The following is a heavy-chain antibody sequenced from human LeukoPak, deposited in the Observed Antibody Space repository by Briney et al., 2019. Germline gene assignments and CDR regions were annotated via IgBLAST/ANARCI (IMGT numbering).Heavy chain of an antibody. V-gene: IGHV1-69*01. J-gene: IGHJ5*02. Sequence: SVKVSCKASGGTFSTYAISWVRQAPGQGPEWMGGIIPIFGTANYAQKFQGRVTIIADESMSTAQMELSSLRSEDTAVYYCARGGYVTTWWFDPWGQGTLVTVSS. CDR2: IIPIFGTA. CDR3: ARGGYVTTWWFDP. CDR1: GGTFSTYA. D-gene: IGHD4-11*01.